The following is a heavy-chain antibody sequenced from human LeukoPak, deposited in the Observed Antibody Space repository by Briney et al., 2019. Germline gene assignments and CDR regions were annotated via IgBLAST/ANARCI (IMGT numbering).Heavy chain of an antibody. CDR2: INHSGST. CDR3: ARNLIVVVPAAMVGGGFDP. D-gene: IGHD2-2*01. J-gene: IGHJ5*02. Sequence: SETLSLTCAVYGGSFSGYYWSWIRQPPGKGLEWIGEINHSGSTNYNPSLKSRVTISVDTSKNQFSLKLSSVTAADTAVYYCARNLIVVVPAAMVGGGFDPWGQGTLVTVSS. V-gene: IGHV4-34*01. CDR1: GGSFSGYY.